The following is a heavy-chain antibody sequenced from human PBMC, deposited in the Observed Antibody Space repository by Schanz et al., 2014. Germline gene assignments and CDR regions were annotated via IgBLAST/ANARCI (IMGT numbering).Heavy chain of an antibody. J-gene: IGHJ4*02. CDR3: AKTLFPGGTQTFGN. D-gene: IGHD1-1*01. CDR1: GFTFSTHA. CDR2: ISGDHRNT. Sequence: EMQLLESGGGLIQPGGSLRLSCAASGFTFSTHAMSWVRQAPGKGLEWVSSISGDHRNTFYADSVKGRFTISRDNSKSTLYVEMNSLRVEDTAVYYCAKTLFPGGTQTFGNWGRGTLVTVSP. V-gene: IGHV3-23*01.